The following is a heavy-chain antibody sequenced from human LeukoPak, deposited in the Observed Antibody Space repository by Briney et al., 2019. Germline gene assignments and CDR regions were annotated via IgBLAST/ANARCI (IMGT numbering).Heavy chain of an antibody. V-gene: IGHV3-23*01. CDR1: GFSFSSYA. J-gene: IGHJ2*01. D-gene: IGHD3-3*01. CDR3: AKDGLRFLEWYLGYFDL. Sequence: GGSLRLSCAASGFSFSSYAMSWVRQTPGKGLEWVSSISGSGGSTNYADSVTGRFTISRGKSNNTLYLQMNSLRADDTAVYYCAKDGLRFLEWYLGYFDLWGRGTLVTVSS. CDR2: ISGSGGST.